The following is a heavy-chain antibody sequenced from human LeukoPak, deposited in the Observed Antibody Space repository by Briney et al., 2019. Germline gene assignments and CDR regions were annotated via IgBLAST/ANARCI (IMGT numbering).Heavy chain of an antibody. D-gene: IGHD6-19*01. V-gene: IGHV3-23*01. CDR2: ISDSGSRM. J-gene: IGHJ4*02. CDR3: ARLTSSAWTGYYFDY. Sequence: GGSLRLSCHASGFSFSTYAMSWVRQAPGKGLERVSVISDSGSRMYYADSVRGRFTVSRDKSRNTMFLQMDSLRADDTARYFCARLTSSAWTGYYFDYWGQGTQVTVSS. CDR1: GFSFSTYA.